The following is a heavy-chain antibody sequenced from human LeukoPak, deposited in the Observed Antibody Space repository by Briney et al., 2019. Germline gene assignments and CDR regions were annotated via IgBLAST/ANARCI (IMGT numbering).Heavy chain of an antibody. J-gene: IGHJ6*02. CDR1: RYTFTSYD. Sequence: ASVKVSCKASRYTFTSYDIDWVRQATGQGLEWMGWMNPNSGNTGYAQKFQGRVTITRNTSISTAYMELSSLRSEDTAVCYCARARIAVAGSPVRDGLDVWGQGTTVTVSS. V-gene: IGHV1-8*03. CDR2: MNPNSGNT. D-gene: IGHD6-19*01. CDR3: ARARIAVAGSPVRDGLDV.